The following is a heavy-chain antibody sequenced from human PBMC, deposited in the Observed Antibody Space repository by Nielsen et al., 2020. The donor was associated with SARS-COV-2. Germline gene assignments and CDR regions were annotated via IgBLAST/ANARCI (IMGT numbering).Heavy chain of an antibody. CDR3: ARGLLGYCSGGSCYSGYYYGMDV. Sequence: GESLKISCAASGFTFSSYGMHWVRQAPGKGLEWVTVISYDGSNKYYADSVKGRFTISRDNAKNTLYLQMNSLRAEDTAVYYCARGLLGYCSGGSCYSGYYYGMDVWGQGTTVTVSS. J-gene: IGHJ6*02. CDR1: GFTFSSYG. V-gene: IGHV3-30*03. D-gene: IGHD2-15*01. CDR2: ISYDGSNK.